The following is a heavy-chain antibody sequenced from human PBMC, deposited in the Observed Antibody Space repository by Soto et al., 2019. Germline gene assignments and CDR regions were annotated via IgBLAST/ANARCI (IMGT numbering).Heavy chain of an antibody. V-gene: IGHV3-23*01. CDR2: ISGSGGST. CDR3: AKIVRAARPPRVFDY. D-gene: IGHD6-6*01. Sequence: PGGSLRLSCAASGFTFSSYAMSWVRQAPGKGLEWVSAISGSGGSTYYADSVKGRFTISRDNSKNTLYLQMNSLRAEDTAVYYCAKIVRAARPPRVFDYWGQGTLVTVYS. J-gene: IGHJ4*02. CDR1: GFTFSSYA.